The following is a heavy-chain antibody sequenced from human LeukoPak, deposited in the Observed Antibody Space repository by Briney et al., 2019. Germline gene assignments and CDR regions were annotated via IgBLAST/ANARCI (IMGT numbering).Heavy chain of an antibody. CDR1: GGSISSSSYY. CDR3: ARQGPFDY. CDR2: IYYSGST. V-gene: IGHV4-39*01. Sequence: SETLSLTCTVSGGSISSSSYYWGWIRQPPGKGLEWIGSIYYSGSTYYNPSLKSRVTISVDTSKNQFSLKLSSVTAVDTAVYYCARQGPFDYWGQGTLVTVSS. J-gene: IGHJ4*02.